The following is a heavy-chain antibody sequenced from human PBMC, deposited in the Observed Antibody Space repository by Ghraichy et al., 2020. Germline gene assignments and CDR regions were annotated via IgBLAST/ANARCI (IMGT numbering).Heavy chain of an antibody. CDR2: LSSIVLP. D-gene: IGHD4-17*01. CDR1: GGSILSSS. CDR3: ARASDDGDYFDY. V-gene: IGHV4-59*01. J-gene: IGHJ4*02. Sequence: SETLSLTCTVSGGSILSSSSLWILPPPGHFLSFLLYLSSIVLPNSPPSLPLLFPLSVSPSPPQFSLPLRSVTAADTAVYYCARASDDGDYFDYWGQGTLVTVSS.